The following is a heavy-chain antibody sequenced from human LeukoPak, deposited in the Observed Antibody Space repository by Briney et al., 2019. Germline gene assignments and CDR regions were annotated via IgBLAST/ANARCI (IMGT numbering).Heavy chain of an antibody. CDR3: ARDSEPYCSTTSCSGFSIDY. D-gene: IGHD2-2*01. V-gene: IGHV1-18*01. CDR2: ISAYNANT. J-gene: IGHJ4*02. Sequence: ASVKVSCKASGYTFTSYGISWVRQAPGQGLEWMGWISAYNANTHYAQKVQGRVTMTTDTFTSTAYMELRSLRSDDTAVFYCARDSEPYCSTTSCSGFSIDYWGQGTLVTVSS. CDR1: GYTFTSYG.